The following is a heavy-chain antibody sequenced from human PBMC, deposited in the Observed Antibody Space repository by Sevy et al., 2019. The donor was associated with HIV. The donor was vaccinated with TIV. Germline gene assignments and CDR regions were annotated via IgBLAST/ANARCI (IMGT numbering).Heavy chain of an antibody. CDR2: IFYSGRT. CDR3: ARGVASSGAYKFDY. V-gene: IGHV4-30-4*01. Sequence: SETLSLTCTVSGGSLGKDDYYWSWIRQPPGKGLEWIGYIFYSGRTYYNPSLKSRGSISVDTSKNHFSLRLRSVTAADTAVYYCARGVASSGAYKFDYWGPGTLVTVSS. D-gene: IGHD6-13*01. J-gene: IGHJ4*02. CDR1: GGSLGKDDYY.